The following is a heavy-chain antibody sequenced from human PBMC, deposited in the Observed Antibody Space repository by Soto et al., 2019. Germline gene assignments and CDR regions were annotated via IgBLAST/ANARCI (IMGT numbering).Heavy chain of an antibody. V-gene: IGHV4-34*01. CDR1: GGSFSGYY. D-gene: IGHD3-10*01. Sequence: SETLSLTCAVYGGSFSGYYWSWIRQPPGKGLEWIGEINHSGSTNYNPSLKSRVTISVDTSKNQFSLKLSSVTAADTAVYYCARSASKFGELLYWGQGTLVTVSS. CDR3: ARSASKFGELLY. J-gene: IGHJ4*02. CDR2: INHSGST.